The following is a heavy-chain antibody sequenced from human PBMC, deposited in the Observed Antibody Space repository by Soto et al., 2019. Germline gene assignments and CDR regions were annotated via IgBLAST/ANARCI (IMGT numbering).Heavy chain of an antibody. CDR3: VKVQERNAQYFVVVITAFDF. CDR1: GFSFSNYG. J-gene: IGHJ3*01. Sequence: QVHLVESGGGVVQPGRSLRLSCEGSGFSFSNYGIHWVRQAPGKRLEWVAVISHDGNSHQLADSVRGRFTISKDNSKNTGFLPMTSLKREDSAFYHCVKVQERNAQYFVVVITAFDFWGQVNMVTVSS. V-gene: IGHV3-30*18. CDR2: ISHDGNSH. D-gene: IGHD3-22*01.